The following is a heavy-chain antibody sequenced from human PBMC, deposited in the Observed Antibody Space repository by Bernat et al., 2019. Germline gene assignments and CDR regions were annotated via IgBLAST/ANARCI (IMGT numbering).Heavy chain of an antibody. CDR3: AREDNRPILRDY. CDR1: GFTPSTHE. CDR2: ISSSGSRL. Sequence: EFQLVESGGGLVQPGGSLSLSCAPSGFTPSTHELIWVRQPPGKGLEWVSYISSSGSRLYYADSVKGRFTISRDNAKNSLYLQMNGLRAEDTAVYYCAREDNRPILRDYWGQGTLVTVSS. J-gene: IGHJ4*02. D-gene: IGHD2-2*02. V-gene: IGHV3-48*03.